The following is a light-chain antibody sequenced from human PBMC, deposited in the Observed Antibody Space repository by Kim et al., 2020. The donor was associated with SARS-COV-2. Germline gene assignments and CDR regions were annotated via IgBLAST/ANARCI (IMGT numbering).Light chain of an antibody. J-gene: IGLJ1*01. CDR1: RGGFGCSKY. V-gene: IGLV2-8*01. CDR3: ASHGGYDYV. Sequence: PGQSVAISWSGTRGGFGCSKYVSWYQQHPGKSPKLIIYEVTKRPSGVPDRFSGSMSGNTASLTVSGLQAEDEADYYCASHGGYDYVFGTGTKVTVL. CDR2: EVT.